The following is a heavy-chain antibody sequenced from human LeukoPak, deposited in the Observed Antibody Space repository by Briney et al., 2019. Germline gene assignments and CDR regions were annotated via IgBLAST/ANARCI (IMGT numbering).Heavy chain of an antibody. J-gene: IGHJ4*02. D-gene: IGHD6-19*01. Sequence: SVKVSCKASGGTFSSYAISWLRQAPGQGLEWIGGILPIFGTANYAQKFQGRVTITADESTSTAYMELSSLRSEETAVYYCARGEGSRSLSGWYAAYFDYWGQGTLVTVSS. V-gene: IGHV1-69*13. CDR1: GGTFSSYA. CDR2: ILPIFGTA. CDR3: ARGEGSRSLSGWYAAYFDY.